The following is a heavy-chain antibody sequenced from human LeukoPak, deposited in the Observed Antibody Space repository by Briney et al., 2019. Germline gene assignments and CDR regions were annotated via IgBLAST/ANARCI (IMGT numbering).Heavy chain of an antibody. CDR2: IYPGDSDT. CDR3: ARGGSSSSAVDPLYYYYYYMDV. CDR1: GYSFTSYW. J-gene: IGHJ6*03. D-gene: IGHD6-6*01. Sequence: GESLKISCKGSGYSFTSYWIGWVRQMPGKGLEWMGIIYPGDSDTRYSPSFQGQVTISADKSISTAYLQWSSLKASDTAMYYCARGGSSSSAVDPLYYYYYYMDVWGKGTTVTVSS. V-gene: IGHV5-51*01.